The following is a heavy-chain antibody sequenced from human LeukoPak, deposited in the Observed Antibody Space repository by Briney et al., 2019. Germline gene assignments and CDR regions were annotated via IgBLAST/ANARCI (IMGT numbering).Heavy chain of an antibody. CDR3: ATHDYSFDY. CDR2: INHSGST. V-gene: IGHV4-34*01. CDR1: GGPFSGYY. J-gene: IGHJ4*02. Sequence: SETLSLTCAVYGGPFSGYYWSWIRQPPGKGLEWIGEINHSGSTNYNPSLKSRVTILVDTSKNQFSLKLSSVTAADTAVYYCATHDYSFDYWGQGTLVTVSS. D-gene: IGHD4-11*01.